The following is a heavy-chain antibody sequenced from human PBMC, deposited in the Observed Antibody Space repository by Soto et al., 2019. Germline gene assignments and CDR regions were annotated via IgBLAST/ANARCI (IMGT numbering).Heavy chain of an antibody. J-gene: IGHJ5*02. CDR1: GGSISSYY. Sequence: SETLSLTCTVSGGSISSYYWSWIRQPPGKGLEWIGYIYYSGSTNYNPSPKSRVTISVDTSKNQFSLKLSSVTAADTAVYYCASSRSTVSYWFDPWGQGTLVTVSS. CDR3: ASSRSTVSYWFDP. D-gene: IGHD4-17*01. V-gene: IGHV4-59*12. CDR2: IYYSGST.